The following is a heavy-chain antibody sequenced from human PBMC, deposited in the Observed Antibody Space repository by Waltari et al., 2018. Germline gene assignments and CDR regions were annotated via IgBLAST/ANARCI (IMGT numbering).Heavy chain of an antibody. V-gene: IGHV3-7*01. CDR2: IKQDGSEK. CDR1: GFTFSSYW. D-gene: IGHD6-6*01. CDR3: ARDAYSSSPNAEYFQH. J-gene: IGHJ1*01. Sequence: EVQLVESGGGLVQPGGSLRLSCAASGFTFSSYWMSWVRQAPGKGLAWVANIKQDGSEKYYVDSVKGRFTISRDNAKNSLYLQMNSLRAEDTAVYYCARDAYSSSPNAEYFQHWGQGTLVTVSS.